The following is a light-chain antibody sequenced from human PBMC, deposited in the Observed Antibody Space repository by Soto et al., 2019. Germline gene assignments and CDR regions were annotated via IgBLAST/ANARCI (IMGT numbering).Light chain of an antibody. CDR3: QQRSNWPLN. Sequence: EIVLTQSPATLSLSPGERATLSCRASQSVSSYLAWYQQKPGQAPRLLIYDASNRATGIPARFSGSGSRTDFTLNISSLEPEDFAVYYCQQRSNWPLNFGGGTKVEIK. J-gene: IGKJ4*01. CDR1: QSVSSY. CDR2: DAS. V-gene: IGKV3-11*01.